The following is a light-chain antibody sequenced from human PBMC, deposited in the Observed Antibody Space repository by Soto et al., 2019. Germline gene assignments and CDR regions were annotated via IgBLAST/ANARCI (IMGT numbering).Light chain of an antibody. CDR1: QDTTLY. J-gene: IGKJ2*01. CDR2: DVS. Sequence: DIQVTQYPSSLSASVGDRVTITCQASQDTTLYLNWYQHKAGKAPNLLIHDVSTLETGVPARFSGRGSGTIFTLTIINLQPEDVATYYCQQYDSRPNTFGQGTKVDI. V-gene: IGKV1-33*01. CDR3: QQYDSRPNT.